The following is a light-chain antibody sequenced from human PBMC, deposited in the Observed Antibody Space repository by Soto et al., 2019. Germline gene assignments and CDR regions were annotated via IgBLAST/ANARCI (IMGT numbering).Light chain of an antibody. Sequence: QSVLTQPPSAAGSPGQSVTISCTGTSSDVGGYNYVSWYQQHPGKAPKLIIYEVSKRPSGVPDRFSGSKSGNTASLTVSGLPAEDEAEYCGKSYADINHFVFGTGTQLTVL. CDR2: EVS. CDR3: KSYADINHFV. J-gene: IGLJ1*01. V-gene: IGLV2-8*01. CDR1: SSDVGGYNY.